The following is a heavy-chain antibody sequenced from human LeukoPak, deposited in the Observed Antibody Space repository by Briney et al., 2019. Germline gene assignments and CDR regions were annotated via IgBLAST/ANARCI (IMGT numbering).Heavy chain of an antibody. CDR2: ISSSSSYI. V-gene: IGHV3-21*01. Sequence: GGSLRLSCAASGFTFSSYSMNWVRQAPGKGLEWVSSISSSSSYIYYADSVKGRFTISRDNAKISLYLQMNSLRAEDTAVYYCARDPGDDYVWGSYRYTDYFDYWGQGTLVTVSS. CDR1: GFTFSSYS. CDR3: ARDPGDDYVWGSYRYTDYFDY. J-gene: IGHJ4*02. D-gene: IGHD3-16*02.